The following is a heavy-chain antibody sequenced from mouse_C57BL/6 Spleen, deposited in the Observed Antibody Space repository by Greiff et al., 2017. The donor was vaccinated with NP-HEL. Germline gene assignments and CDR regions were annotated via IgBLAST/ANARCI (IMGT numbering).Heavy chain of an antibody. CDR2: INPNNGGT. CDR3: ARWGYLDY. J-gene: IGHJ2*01. CDR1: GYTFTDYY. V-gene: IGHV1-26*01. Sequence: EVQLQQSGPELVKPGASVKISCKASGYTFTDYYMNWVKQSHGKSLEWIGDINPNNGGTSYNQKFKGKATLTVDKSSSTAYMELRSLTSEDSAVYYCARWGYLDYWGQGTTLTVSS.